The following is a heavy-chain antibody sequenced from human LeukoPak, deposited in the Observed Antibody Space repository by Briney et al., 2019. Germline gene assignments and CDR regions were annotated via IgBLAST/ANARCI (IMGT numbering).Heavy chain of an antibody. J-gene: IGHJ4*02. D-gene: IGHD6-19*01. CDR3: ARISYSSGWSLPY. CDR2: IYHSGST. V-gene: IGHV4-4*02. CDR1: GGSIGRYC. Sequence: SETLSLTCTVSGGSIGRYCWSWVRQPPGKGLEWIGEIYHSGSTNYNPSLKSRVTISVDKSKNQFSLKLSSVTAADTAVYYCARISYSSGWSLPYWGQGTLVTVSS.